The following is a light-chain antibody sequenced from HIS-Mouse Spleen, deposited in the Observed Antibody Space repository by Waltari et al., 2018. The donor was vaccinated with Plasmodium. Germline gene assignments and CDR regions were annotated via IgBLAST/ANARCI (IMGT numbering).Light chain of an antibody. CDR1: ALPTKY. CDR2: EDS. CDR3: YSTDSSGNHRV. V-gene: IGLV3-10*01. Sequence: SYELTQPPSVSVSPGHTARITCPGDALPTKYAYWYQQKSGQAPVLVIYEDSKRPPGIPERFSGSSSGTMATLTISGAQVEDEADYYCYSTDSSGNHRVFGGGTKLTVL. J-gene: IGLJ3*02.